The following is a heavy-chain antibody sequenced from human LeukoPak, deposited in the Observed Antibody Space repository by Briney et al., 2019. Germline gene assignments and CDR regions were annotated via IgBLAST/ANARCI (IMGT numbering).Heavy chain of an antibody. D-gene: IGHD3-10*01. V-gene: IGHV3-23*01. Sequence: PGGSLRLSCAASGFTFSSYAMSWVRQAPGKGLEWVSAISGSGGSTYYADSVKGRFTISRDNSKNTLYLQMNSLRAEDTAVYYCAKSIRGLLWFGEPAFDAFDIWRQGRMVTVSS. CDR3: AKSIRGLLWFGEPAFDAFDI. CDR2: ISGSGGST. CDR1: GFTFSSYA. J-gene: IGHJ3*02.